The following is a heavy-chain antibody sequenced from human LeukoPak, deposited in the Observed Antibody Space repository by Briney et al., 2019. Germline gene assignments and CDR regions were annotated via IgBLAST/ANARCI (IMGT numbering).Heavy chain of an antibody. CDR2: ISAYNGNT. J-gene: IGHJ6*02. CDR3: ARVRQGYCSGGSCPKNLYDMDV. V-gene: IGHV1-18*01. D-gene: IGHD2-15*01. CDR1: GYTFTSYV. Sequence: ASVKVSCKASGYTFTSYVMHWVRQAPGQRLEWMGWISAYNGNTNYSQKFQGRVTMTTDTSTSTAYMDLRSLRSDDTAVYYCARVRQGYCSGGSCPKNLYDMDVWGQGTTVTVFS.